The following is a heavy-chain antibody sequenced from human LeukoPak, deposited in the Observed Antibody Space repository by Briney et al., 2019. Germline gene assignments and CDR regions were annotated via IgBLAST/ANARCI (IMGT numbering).Heavy chain of an antibody. Sequence: ASVKASCKASGYTFTGYYMHWVRQAPGQGLEWVGWINPNSGGTNYAQKFQGRVTMTRDTSISTAYMELSRLRSDDTAVYYCARGAPRYDFWSGYYTEVDYWGQGTLVTVSS. V-gene: IGHV1-2*02. J-gene: IGHJ4*02. CDR2: INPNSGGT. D-gene: IGHD3-3*01. CDR1: GYTFTGYY. CDR3: ARGAPRYDFWSGYYTEVDY.